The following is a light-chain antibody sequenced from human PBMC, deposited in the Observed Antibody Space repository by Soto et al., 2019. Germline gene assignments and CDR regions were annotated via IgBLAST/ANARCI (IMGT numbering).Light chain of an antibody. V-gene: IGLV1-40*01. CDR2: GNT. CDR1: SSNIGAAYS. J-gene: IGLJ1*01. Sequence: QSVLTQPPSVSGAPGQTVTISCTRSSSNIGAAYSVHWYQQLPGEAPKLLIFGNTNRPSGVSDRFSGSKSGNTASLTVSGLQAEDEADYYCSSYTGGNPSYVFGTGTKLTVL. CDR3: SSYTGGNPSYV.